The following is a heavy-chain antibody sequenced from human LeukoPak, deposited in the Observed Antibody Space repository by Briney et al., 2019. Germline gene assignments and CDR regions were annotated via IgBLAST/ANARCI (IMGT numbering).Heavy chain of an antibody. Sequence: SASVKVSCTASGYTFSSYAMHWVRQAPGQRLEWMGWINAGNGNTKYSQKFQDRITFTSDTSASTAYMELSSLRSEDTAVYYCAIHCSGGSCSRSYYFDYWRQGTLVTVSS. J-gene: IGHJ4*02. V-gene: IGHV1-3*01. CDR3: AIHCSGGSCSRSYYFDY. D-gene: IGHD2-15*01. CDR2: INAGNGNT. CDR1: GYTFSSYA.